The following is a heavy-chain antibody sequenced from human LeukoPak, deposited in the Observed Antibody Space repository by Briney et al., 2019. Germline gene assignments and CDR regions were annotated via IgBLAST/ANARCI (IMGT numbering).Heavy chain of an antibody. CDR2: IGGSGGSP. Sequence: GGSLRLSCAASGFTFSSYAMSWVRQAPGKGLEWVSAIGGSGGSPYYADSVKGRFTISSDNSKNTLYLQINSLRVEDTAVYFWAKDRQLITRVRGVITGFDYWGQGTLVTVS. V-gene: IGHV3-23*01. J-gene: IGHJ4*02. CDR3: AKDRQLITRVRGVITGFDY. CDR1: GFTFSSYA. D-gene: IGHD3-10*01.